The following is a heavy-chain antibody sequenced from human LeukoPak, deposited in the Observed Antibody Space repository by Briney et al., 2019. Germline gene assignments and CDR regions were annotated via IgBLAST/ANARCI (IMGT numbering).Heavy chain of an antibody. J-gene: IGHJ2*01. CDR3: AKDNSNYVYWYFDL. CDR1: GFTFSSYA. D-gene: IGHD4-11*01. V-gene: IGHV3-23*01. CDR2: ISGSGGST. Sequence: GGTLRLSCAASGFTFSSYAMSWVRQAPGKGLEWVSAISGSGGSTYYADSVKGRFTISRDNSKNTLYLQMNSLRAEDTAVYYCAKDNSNYVYWYFDLWGRGTLVTVSS.